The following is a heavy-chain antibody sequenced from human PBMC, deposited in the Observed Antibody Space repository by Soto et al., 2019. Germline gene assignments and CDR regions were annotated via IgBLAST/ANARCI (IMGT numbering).Heavy chain of an antibody. Sequence: TLSISCTVSGGSIISGGYYWIWILQHPGKGLEFIVYIYYIGSTYYNPSLKSRVTISVDTSKNQFSLKLSSVTAADTAVYYCARGRTGGVWGSYRYYYYGMDVWGQGTTVTVSS. J-gene: IGHJ6*02. V-gene: IGHV4-31*03. CDR1: GGSIISGGYY. CDR3: ARGRTGGVWGSYRYYYYGMDV. CDR2: IYYIGST. D-gene: IGHD3-16*02.